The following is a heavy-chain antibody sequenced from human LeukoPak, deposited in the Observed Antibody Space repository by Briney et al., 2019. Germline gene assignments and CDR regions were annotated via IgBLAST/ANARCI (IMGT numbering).Heavy chain of an antibody. CDR3: AKDLSGAAYTFDY. V-gene: IGHV3-30*02. CDR1: GFTFSSYG. D-gene: IGHD3-16*01. J-gene: IGHJ4*02. CDR2: IRYDGSNK. Sequence: PGGSLRLSCAASGFTFSSYGMHWARQAPGKGLEWVAFIRYDGSNKYYTDSVKGRFTISRDNSKNTLHLQMNSMRAEDTAVYYCAKDLSGAAYTFDYWGQGTMVTVPS.